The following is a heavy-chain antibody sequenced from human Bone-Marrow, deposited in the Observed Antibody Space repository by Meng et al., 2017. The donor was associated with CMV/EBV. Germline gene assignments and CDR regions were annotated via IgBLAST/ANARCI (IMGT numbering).Heavy chain of an antibody. J-gene: IGHJ3*02. CDR1: GFTFSSYG. D-gene: IGHD3-3*01. V-gene: IGHV3-30*02. CDR2: IRYDGSNK. CDR3: AKYNDFWSGYYTDAFDI. Sequence: GGSLRLSCAASGFTFSSYGMHWVRQAPGKGLEWVAFIRYDGSNKYYADSVKGRFTISRDNSKNTLYLQMNSLRAEDTAVYYCAKYNDFWSGYYTDAFDIWRQGTMVTVSS.